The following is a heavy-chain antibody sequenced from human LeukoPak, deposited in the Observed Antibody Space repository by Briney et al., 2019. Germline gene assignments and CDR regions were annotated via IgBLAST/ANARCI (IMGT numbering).Heavy chain of an antibody. J-gene: IGHJ4*02. Sequence: SETLSLTCTVSGGSISSSSYYWAWIRQPPGKGLQWIASIYYSGSTYYNSSLKSRVTISVDTSKNQFSQKLSPMTAADTAVYYCASDKGYSNNYFDYWGQGTLVTVSS. D-gene: IGHD6-13*01. V-gene: IGHV4-39*02. CDR1: GGSISSSSYY. CDR3: ASDKGYSNNYFDY. CDR2: IYYSGST.